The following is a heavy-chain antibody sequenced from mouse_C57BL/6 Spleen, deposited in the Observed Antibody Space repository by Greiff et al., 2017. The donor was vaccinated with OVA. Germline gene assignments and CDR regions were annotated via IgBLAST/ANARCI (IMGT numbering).Heavy chain of an antibody. CDR3: AREGEYDYDESFAY. D-gene: IGHD2-4*01. V-gene: IGHV1-39*01. J-gene: IGHJ3*01. Sequence: EVQLQQSGPELVKPGASVKISCKASGYSFTDYNMNWVQQSKGKSLEWIGDISPNYGTTSYNQKFKGKVTVTVDQSSSTAYMQLNSLTSEDSAVYYCAREGEYDYDESFAYWGQGTLVTVSA. CDR2: ISPNYGTT. CDR1: GYSFTDYN.